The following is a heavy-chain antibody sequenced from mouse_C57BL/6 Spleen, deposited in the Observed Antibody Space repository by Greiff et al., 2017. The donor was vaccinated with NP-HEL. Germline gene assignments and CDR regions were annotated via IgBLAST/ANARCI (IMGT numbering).Heavy chain of an antibody. V-gene: IGHV10-1*01. CDR3: VRQRDGYHISWFAY. CDR2: IRSKSNNYAT. J-gene: IGHJ3*01. Sequence: EVQLVESGGGLVQPKGSLKLSCAASGFSFNTYAMNWVRQAPGKGLEWVARIRSKSNNYATYYADSVKDRFTISRDDSESMLYLQMNNLKTEDTAMYYCVRQRDGYHISWFAYWGQGTLVTVSA. D-gene: IGHD2-3*01. CDR1: GFSFNTYA.